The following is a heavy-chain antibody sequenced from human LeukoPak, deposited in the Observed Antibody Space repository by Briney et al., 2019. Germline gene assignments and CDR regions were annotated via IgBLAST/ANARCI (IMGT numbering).Heavy chain of an antibody. V-gene: IGHV1-18*04. D-gene: IGHD1-1*01. CDR2: ISAYNGNT. CDR1: GYTFTSYY. CDR3: AREGERDNWNDWYYYGMDV. Sequence: ASVKVSCKASGYTFTSYYMHWVRQAPGQGLEWMGWISAYNGNTNYAQKLQGRVTMTTDTSTSTAYMELRSLRSDDTAVYYCAREGERDNWNDWYYYGMDVWGQGTTVTVSS. J-gene: IGHJ6*02.